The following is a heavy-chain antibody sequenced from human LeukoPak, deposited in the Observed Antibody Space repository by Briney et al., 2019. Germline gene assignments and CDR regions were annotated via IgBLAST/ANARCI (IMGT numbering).Heavy chain of an antibody. CDR2: IPYDGSNK. J-gene: IGHJ4*02. CDR3: AKDRSYGDFIDY. V-gene: IGHV3-30*18. Sequence: GRSLRLSCAASGFTFSSYGMHWVRQAPGKGLEWVAVIPYDGSNKYYADSVKGRFTISRDNSKNTLYLQMNSLRAEDTAVYYCAKDRSYGDFIDYWGQGTLVTVSS. D-gene: IGHD4-17*01. CDR1: GFTFSSYG.